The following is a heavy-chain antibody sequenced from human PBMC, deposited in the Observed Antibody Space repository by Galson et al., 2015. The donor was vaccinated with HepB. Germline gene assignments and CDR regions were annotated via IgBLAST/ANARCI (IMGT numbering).Heavy chain of an antibody. Sequence: SLRLSCAASGFTFSSYSMNWVRQAPGKGLEWVSSISSSSSYIYYADSVKGRFTISRDNAKNSLYLQMNSLRAEDTAVYYCARDIVVVPAAKDYYYGMDVWGQGTTVTVSS. D-gene: IGHD2-2*01. CDR2: ISSSSSYI. CDR1: GFTFSSYS. V-gene: IGHV3-21*01. J-gene: IGHJ6*02. CDR3: ARDIVVVPAAKDYYYGMDV.